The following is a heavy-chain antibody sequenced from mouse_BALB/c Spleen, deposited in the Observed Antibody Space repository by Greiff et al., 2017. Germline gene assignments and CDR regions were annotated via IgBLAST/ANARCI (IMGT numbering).Heavy chain of an antibody. V-gene: IGHV1S29*02. CDR3: ARSGIGNAMDY. CDR1: GYTFTDYN. D-gene: IGHD2-14*01. CDR2: IYPYNGGT. J-gene: IGHJ4*01. Sequence: EVQLQQSGPELVKPGASVKISCKASGYTFTDYNMHWVKQSHGKSLEWIGYIYPYNGGTGYNQKFKSKATLTVDNSSSTAYMELRSLTSEDSAVYYCARSGIGNAMDYWGQGTSVTVSS.